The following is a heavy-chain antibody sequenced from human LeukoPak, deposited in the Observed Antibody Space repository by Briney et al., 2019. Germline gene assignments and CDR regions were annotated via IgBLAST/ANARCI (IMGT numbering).Heavy chain of an antibody. CDR2: ISSSSSYI. D-gene: IGHD2-15*01. Sequence: PGGSLRLSCAASGFTFSSYSMNWVRQAPGKGLEWVSSISSSSSYIYYADSVKGRFTISRDNAKNSLYLQMNSLRAEDTAVYYCAREYYSGGSCYGFDYWGQGTLVTVSS. V-gene: IGHV3-21*01. J-gene: IGHJ4*02. CDR3: AREYYSGGSCYGFDY. CDR1: GFTFSSYS.